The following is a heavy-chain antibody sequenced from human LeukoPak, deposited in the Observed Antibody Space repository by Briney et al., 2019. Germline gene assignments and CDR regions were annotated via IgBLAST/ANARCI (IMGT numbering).Heavy chain of an antibody. J-gene: IGHJ4*02. D-gene: IGHD1-26*01. CDR2: ISWNSGSI. CDR1: GFTFDDYA. Sequence: GGSLRLSCAASGFTFDDYAMHWVRQAPGKGLEWVSGISWNSGSIGYADSVKGRFTISRDNAKNSLYLQMNSLRAEDTAVYYCARDGIVGADAYYFDYWGQGTLVTVSS. V-gene: IGHV3-9*01. CDR3: ARDGIVGADAYYFDY.